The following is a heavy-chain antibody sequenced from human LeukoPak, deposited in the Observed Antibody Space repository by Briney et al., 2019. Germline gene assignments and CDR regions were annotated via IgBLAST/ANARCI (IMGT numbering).Heavy chain of an antibody. CDR3: ARDGRRNLWFGRGLLHWFDP. D-gene: IGHD3-10*01. Sequence: SQTLSLTCTVSGGSTSSGDYYWSWIRQPPGKGLEWVGYIYYSGSTYYNPSLKSRVTISVDTSKNQFSLKLSSVTAADTAVYYCARDGRRNLWFGRGLLHWFDPWGQGTLVTVSS. CDR1: GGSTSSGDYY. V-gene: IGHV4-30-4*01. CDR2: IYYSGST. J-gene: IGHJ5*02.